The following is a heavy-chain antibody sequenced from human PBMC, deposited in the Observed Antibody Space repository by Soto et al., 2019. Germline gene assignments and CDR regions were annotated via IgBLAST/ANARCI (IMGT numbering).Heavy chain of an antibody. CDR1: GFSFSSYL. CDR2: IKQDGSQK. CDR3: ARSNYDFWSGGSLDI. Sequence: GGSLRLSCAASGFSFSSYLMNWVRQSPGKGLEWVANIKQDGSQKYYVDSVKGRFTISRDNAKNSLYLQMNSLRAEDTAIYYCARSNYDFWSGGSLDIWGQGTMVTVSS. J-gene: IGHJ3*02. V-gene: IGHV3-7*03. D-gene: IGHD3-3*01.